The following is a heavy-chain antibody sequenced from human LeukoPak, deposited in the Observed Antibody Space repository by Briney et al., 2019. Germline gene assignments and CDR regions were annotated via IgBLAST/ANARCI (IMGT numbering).Heavy chain of an antibody. CDR1: GSTFSSYG. CDR3: AKEGRYYDSSFYYYYMDV. Sequence: PGGSLRLSCAASGSTFSSYGMHWVRRAPGKGLEWVAFIRYDGSNKYYADSVKGRFTISRDNSKNTLYLQMNSLRAEDTAVYYCAKEGRYYDSSFYYYYMDVWGKGTTVTVSS. D-gene: IGHD3-22*01. J-gene: IGHJ6*03. V-gene: IGHV3-30*02. CDR2: IRYDGSNK.